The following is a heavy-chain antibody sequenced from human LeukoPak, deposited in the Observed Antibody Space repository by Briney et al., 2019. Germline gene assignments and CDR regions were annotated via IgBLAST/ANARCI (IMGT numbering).Heavy chain of an antibody. CDR1: GFTFSSYG. J-gene: IGHJ4*02. CDR2: IRYDGSNK. V-gene: IGHV3-30*02. CDR3: AKDLPSYDILTGYSALDY. D-gene: IGHD3-9*01. Sequence: GGSLRLSCAASGFTFSSYGMHWVRQAPGKGLEWVAFIRYDGSNKYYADSVKGRFTISRDNSKNTLYLQMNSLRAEDTAVYYCAKDLPSYDILTGYSALDYWGQGTLVTVSS.